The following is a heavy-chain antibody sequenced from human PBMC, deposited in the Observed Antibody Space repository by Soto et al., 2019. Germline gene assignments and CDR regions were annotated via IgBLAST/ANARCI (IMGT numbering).Heavy chain of an antibody. D-gene: IGHD3-10*01. CDR3: ARGPAGITMVRPYDY. V-gene: IGHV4-34*01. J-gene: IGHJ4*02. Sequence: QVQLQQWGAGLLKPSETLSLTCAVYGGSFSGYYWSWIRQPPGKGLEWIGEINHSGSTNYNPSLKSRVTISVDTSKNQFSLKLSSVTAADTAVYYCARGPAGITMVRPYDYWGQGTLVTVSS. CDR1: GGSFSGYY. CDR2: INHSGST.